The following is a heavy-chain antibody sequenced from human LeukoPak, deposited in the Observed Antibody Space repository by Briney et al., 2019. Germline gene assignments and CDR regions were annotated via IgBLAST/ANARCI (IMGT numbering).Heavy chain of an antibody. CDR2: MNPKSGNT. V-gene: IGHV1-8*01. CDR3: AANLLGYCSSTSCHRPDI. J-gene: IGHJ3*02. D-gene: IGHD2-2*01. Sequence: ASVRVSCKASGYTFTSYDINWVRQTTGQGLEWMGWMNPKSGNTGYAQKFQGRVTMTRNTSISTAYMELSSLRFEDTAVYYCAANLLGYCSSTSCHRPDIWGQGTMVTVSS. CDR1: GYTFTSYD.